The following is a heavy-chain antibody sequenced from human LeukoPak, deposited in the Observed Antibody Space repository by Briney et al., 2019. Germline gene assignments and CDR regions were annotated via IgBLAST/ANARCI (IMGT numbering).Heavy chain of an antibody. Sequence: GGSLRLSCAASGFTFGDYAMHWVRQAPGKGLEWVSGISWNSGSIGYADSVKGRFTISRDNAKNSLYLQMNSLRAEETALYYCAKDHVGGFGELLFDYWGQGTLVTVSS. CDR3: AKDHVGGFGELLFDY. CDR1: GFTFGDYA. CDR2: ISWNSGSI. V-gene: IGHV3-9*01. D-gene: IGHD3-10*01. J-gene: IGHJ4*02.